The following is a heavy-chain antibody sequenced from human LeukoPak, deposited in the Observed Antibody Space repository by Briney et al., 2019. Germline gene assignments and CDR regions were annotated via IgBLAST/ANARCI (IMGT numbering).Heavy chain of an antibody. CDR1: GGSFSGYY. D-gene: IGHD6-13*01. CDR2: INHSGST. CDR3: ARQMFGYSSSWYRYFQH. V-gene: IGHV4-34*01. J-gene: IGHJ1*01. Sequence: SETLSLTCAVYGGSFSGYYWSWIRQPPGKGLEWIGGINHSGSTNYNPSLKSRVTISVDTSKNQFSLKLSSVTAADTAVYYCARQMFGYSSSWYRYFQHWGQGTLVTVSS.